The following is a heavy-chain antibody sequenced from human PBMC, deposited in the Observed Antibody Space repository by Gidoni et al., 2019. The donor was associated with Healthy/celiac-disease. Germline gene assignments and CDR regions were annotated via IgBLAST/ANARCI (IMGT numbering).Heavy chain of an antibody. Sequence: QVQLVQSGAEVKKPGASVKVSCKVSGYTLTELSMHWVRQAPGKGLEWMGGFDPEDGETSYAQKFQGRVTMNEDTSTDTAYMELSSLRSEDTAVYYCATEGPPPVPEAYYYDSSGYGGEFDYWGQGTLVTVSS. CDR2: FDPEDGET. J-gene: IGHJ4*02. CDR1: GYTLTELS. CDR3: ATEGPPPVPEAYYYDSSGYGGEFDY. D-gene: IGHD3-22*01. V-gene: IGHV1-24*01.